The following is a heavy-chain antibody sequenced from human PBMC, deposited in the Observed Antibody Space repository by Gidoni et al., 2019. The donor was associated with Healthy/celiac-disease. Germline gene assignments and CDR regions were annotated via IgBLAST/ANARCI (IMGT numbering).Heavy chain of an antibody. CDR2: IYYSGST. CDR1: GGSISSDY. V-gene: IGHV4-59*01. CDR3: ARAPKVDYFDY. J-gene: IGHJ4*02. Sequence: QVQMHESGPGLVKPSETLSPTRTVPGGSISSDYWSWIRKPPGQGLEWIGYIYYSGSTNYNPSLKSRVTISVDTSKNQFSRKLSSVTAADTAGYYCARAPKVDYFDYWGQGTLVTVSS.